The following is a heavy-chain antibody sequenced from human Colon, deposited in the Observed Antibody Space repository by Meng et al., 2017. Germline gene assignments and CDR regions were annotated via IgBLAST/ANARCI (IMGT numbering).Heavy chain of an antibody. CDR2: TYYRAKWNH. CDR1: GDSVSSKTAV. J-gene: IGHJ4*02. CDR3: TRGLEFYRFEY. Sequence: QPQLQQSGPGLLTPSQTLSLTCAISGDSVSSKTAVWNWIRQSPSRGLEWLGRTYYRAKWNHDYAESLRGRITINPDTSNNQISLQLNSVTPEDTAVYYCTRGLEFYRFEYWGQGTLVTVSS. V-gene: IGHV6-1*01. D-gene: IGHD3-16*02.